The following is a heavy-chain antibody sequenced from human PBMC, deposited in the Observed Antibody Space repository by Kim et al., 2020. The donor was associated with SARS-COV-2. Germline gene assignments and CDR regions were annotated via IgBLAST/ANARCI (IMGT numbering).Heavy chain of an antibody. D-gene: IGHD1-26*01. CDR2: IWYDGSNK. Sequence: GGSLRLSCAASGFTFSSYGMHWVRQAPGKGREWVAVIWYDGSNKYYADSVKGRFTISRDNSKNTLYLQMNSLRAEDTAVYYCARAYSGSYLSDYYFDYWGQGTLVTVSS. J-gene: IGHJ4*02. V-gene: IGHV3-33*01. CDR3: ARAYSGSYLSDYYFDY. CDR1: GFTFSSYG.